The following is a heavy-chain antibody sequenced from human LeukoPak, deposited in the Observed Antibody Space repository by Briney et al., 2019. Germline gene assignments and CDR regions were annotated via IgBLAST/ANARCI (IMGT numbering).Heavy chain of an antibody. D-gene: IGHD6-13*01. CDR2: IYSGGST. CDR1: GFAVSSNY. J-gene: IGHJ4*02. CDR3: AIATAGTNYYFDY. V-gene: IGHV3-66*01. Sequence: GGSLRLSCAGSGFAVSSNYMSWVRQAPGKGLEWVSVIYSGGSTYYADSVKGRFTISRDDSKNTLYLQLNSLGAEDTAVYYCAIATAGTNYYFDYWGQGTLVTVSS.